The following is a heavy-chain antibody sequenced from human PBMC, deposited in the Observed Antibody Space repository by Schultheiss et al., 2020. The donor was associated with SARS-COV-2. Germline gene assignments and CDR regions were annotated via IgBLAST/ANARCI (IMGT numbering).Heavy chain of an antibody. V-gene: IGHV4-61*01. Sequence: SETLSLTCTVSGGSVSSGSYYWSWIRQPPGKGLEWIGYIYYSGSTYYNPSLKRLVTISVDTSKNQFSLKLSSVTAADTAVYYCARSVPNLDIWGQGTMVTVSS. D-gene: IGHD2-2*01. CDR3: ARSVPNLDI. J-gene: IGHJ3*02. CDR1: GGSVSSGSYY. CDR2: IYYSGST.